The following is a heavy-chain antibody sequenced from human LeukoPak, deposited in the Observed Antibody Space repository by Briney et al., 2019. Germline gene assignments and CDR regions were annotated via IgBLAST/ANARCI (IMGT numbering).Heavy chain of an antibody. J-gene: IGHJ4*02. D-gene: IGHD3-10*01. CDR3: ARTNPHDSGNYALDY. Sequence: AGGSLRLSCAASGFAFSDHYMDWVRQAPGKGLEWVGRTRNNGNSYTTEYAASVKGRFTISRDDSKNSLYLQMNSLKTEDTAVYYCARTNPHDSGNYALDYWGQGTLVTVSS. V-gene: IGHV3-72*01. CDR2: TRNNGNSYTT. CDR1: GFAFSDHY.